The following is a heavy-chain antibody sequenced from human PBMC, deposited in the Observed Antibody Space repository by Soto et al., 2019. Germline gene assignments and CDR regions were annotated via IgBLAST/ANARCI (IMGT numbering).Heavy chain of an antibody. J-gene: IGHJ4*01. CDR3: TRHVEGTSAYRYFDY. V-gene: IGHV3-73*01. CDR1: GFTFGGSA. Sequence: GGSLRLSXAASGFTFGGSAIHWVRQASGKGLEWVGRIRSKVNNYATAYAASVKGRFTISRDDSKNTAYLRMNSLKTEDTALYYCTRHVEGTSAYRYFDYWGHGTLVTV. CDR2: IRSKVNNYAT. D-gene: IGHD2-8*02.